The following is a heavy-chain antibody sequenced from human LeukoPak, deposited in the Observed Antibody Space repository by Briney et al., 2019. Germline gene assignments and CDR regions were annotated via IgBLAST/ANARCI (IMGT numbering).Heavy chain of an antibody. V-gene: IGHV3-23*01. Sequence: GGSLRLSCAASGFTFSNYAMTWVRQAPGKGLEWVSTIGGGPVYYADSVKGRFTISRDDSKNTLFLQMNSLRAEDTAIYYCAKDSYSHNGIFDALDIWGQGTLVTVSS. CDR2: IGGGPV. CDR3: AKDSYSHNGIFDALDI. J-gene: IGHJ3*02. D-gene: IGHD2-8*01. CDR1: GFTFSNYA.